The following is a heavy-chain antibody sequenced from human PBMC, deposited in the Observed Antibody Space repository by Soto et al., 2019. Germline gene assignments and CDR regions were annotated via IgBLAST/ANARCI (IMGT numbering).Heavy chain of an antibody. CDR3: ARLHSYYYDSSGYNNWFDP. CDR2: IYYSGST. Sequence: ETLSLTCTVSGGSISSSSYYWGWIRQPPGKGLEWIGSIYYSGSTYYNPSLKSRVTISVDTSKNQFSLKLSSVTAADTAVYYCARLHSYYYDSSGYNNWFDPWGQGTLVTVSS. V-gene: IGHV4-39*01. CDR1: GGSISSSSYY. D-gene: IGHD3-22*01. J-gene: IGHJ5*02.